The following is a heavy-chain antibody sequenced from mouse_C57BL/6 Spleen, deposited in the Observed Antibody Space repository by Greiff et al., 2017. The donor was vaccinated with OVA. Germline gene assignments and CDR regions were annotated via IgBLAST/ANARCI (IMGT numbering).Heavy chain of an antibody. J-gene: IGHJ3*01. CDR2: ISYDGSN. D-gene: IGHD3-2*02. CDR1: GYSITSGYY. CDR3: ARAAQAWFAY. V-gene: IGHV3-6*01. Sequence: EVKLLESGPGLVKPSQSLSLTCSVTGYSITSGYYWNWIRQFPGNKLEWMGYISYDGSNNYNPSLKNRISITRDTSKNQFFLKLNSVTTEDTATYYCARAAQAWFAYWGQGTLVTVSA.